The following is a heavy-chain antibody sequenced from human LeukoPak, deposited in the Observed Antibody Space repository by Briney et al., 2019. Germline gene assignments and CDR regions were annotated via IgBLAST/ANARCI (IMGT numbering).Heavy chain of an antibody. V-gene: IGHV4-4*07. Sequence: PSETLSLTCTVSGGSISSYYWSWIRKPAGKGLEWIGRIYSSGSSSNYNPSLRSRITMSVDMSNNKFSLKLRSVTAADTAVYYCARDFGSNWFRFEYWGQGILVTVSS. J-gene: IGHJ4*02. CDR3: ARDFGSNWFRFEY. CDR2: IYSSGSSS. D-gene: IGHD6-13*01. CDR1: GGSISSYY.